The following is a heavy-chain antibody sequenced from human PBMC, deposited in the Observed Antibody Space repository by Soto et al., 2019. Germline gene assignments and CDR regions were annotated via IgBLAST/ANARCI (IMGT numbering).Heavy chain of an antibody. D-gene: IGHD2-8*01. J-gene: IGHJ4*02. CDR1: GYSISRGYY. V-gene: IGHV4-38-2*01. CDR3: ASVKTVLMVYGIDY. Sequence: KPAETLSLTCAVSGYSISRGYYWGVIRQPPGKGLEWIGSIYHSGSTYYNPSLKSRVTISVDTSKNQFSLKLSSVTAADTAVYYCASVKTVLMVYGIDYWGQGTLVTVSS. CDR2: IYHSGST.